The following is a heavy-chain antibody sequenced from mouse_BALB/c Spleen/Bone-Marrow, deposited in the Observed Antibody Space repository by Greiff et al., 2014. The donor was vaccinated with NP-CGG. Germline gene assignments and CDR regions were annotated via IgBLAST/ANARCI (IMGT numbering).Heavy chain of an antibody. J-gene: IGHJ4*01. CDR2: IWAGGST. V-gene: IGHV2-9*02. Sequence: VQVVESGPGLVAPSQSLSITCTVSGFSLTSYGVHWVRQPSGKGLEWLGVIWAGGSTNYNSALMSRLSISKDNSKSQVFLKMNSLQTDDTAMYYCARITTATGAMDYWGQGTSVTVSS. CDR1: GFSLTSYG. CDR3: ARITTATGAMDY. D-gene: IGHD1-2*01.